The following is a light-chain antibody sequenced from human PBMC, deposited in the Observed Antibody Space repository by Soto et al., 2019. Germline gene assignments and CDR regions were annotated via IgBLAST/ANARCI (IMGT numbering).Light chain of an antibody. CDR3: AAWDDSLNSPRML. CDR2: SNN. Sequence: QSVLTQPPSVSATPGQRVTISCSGTYSNIGSNTVAWYQRLPGAAPKLLIYSNNERPSGVPDRFSCSKSGSSASLAISGLQSEDEADYYCAAWDDSLNSPRMLFGGGTKVTVL. J-gene: IGLJ2*01. CDR1: YSNIGSNT. V-gene: IGLV1-44*01.